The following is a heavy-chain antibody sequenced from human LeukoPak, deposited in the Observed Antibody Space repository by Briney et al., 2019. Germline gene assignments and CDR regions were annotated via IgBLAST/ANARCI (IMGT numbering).Heavy chain of an antibody. CDR2: IYHRGST. Sequence: SETLSLTCTVSGDSINTYYWSWIRQPPGKGLEWIGYIYHRGSTSYNPSLKSRVSISIDTSKNQFSLKLSSVTAADTAVYYCARRSPYGSGIDYWGQGTLVTVSS. CDR1: GDSINTYY. V-gene: IGHV4-59*08. J-gene: IGHJ4*02. D-gene: IGHD3-10*01. CDR3: ARRSPYGSGIDY.